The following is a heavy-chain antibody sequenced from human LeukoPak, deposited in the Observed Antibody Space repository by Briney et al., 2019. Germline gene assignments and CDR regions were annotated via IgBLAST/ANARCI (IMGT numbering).Heavy chain of an antibody. V-gene: IGHV7-4-1*02. CDR2: INTNTANP. Sequence: ASVKVSCKTSGYTFTSYAMNWVRQAPGQGLEWMGWINTNTANPTYAQGFTERFVFSLDTSVSTAYPQISSLKADDTALYYCARGPRVVVAADFDYWGQGSLVTVSS. J-gene: IGHJ4*02. CDR1: GYTFTSYA. CDR3: ARGPRVVVAADFDY. D-gene: IGHD2-15*01.